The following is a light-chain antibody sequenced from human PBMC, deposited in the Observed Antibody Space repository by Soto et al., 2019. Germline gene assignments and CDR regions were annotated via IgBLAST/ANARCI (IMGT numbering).Light chain of an antibody. J-gene: IGKJ1*01. Sequence: IVLTQSPATLSLSPGERAALSCRASQSVSTSLAWYQHKPGQAPRLIIYDASKRAPGHPARFSGSGSGTDFTLTISSLEPEDFAVYYCQVRDVWPTFGQGTKVEIK. CDR3: QVRDVWPT. CDR1: QSVSTS. CDR2: DAS. V-gene: IGKV3-11*01.